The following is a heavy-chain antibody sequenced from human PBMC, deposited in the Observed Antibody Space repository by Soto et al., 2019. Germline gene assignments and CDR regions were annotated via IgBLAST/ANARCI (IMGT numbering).Heavy chain of an antibody. CDR2: IYYSGST. CDR3: ARASSGSYYNPIWFDP. J-gene: IGHJ5*02. Sequence: ASETLSLTCTVSGGSISSGGYYWSWIRQHPGKGLEWIGYIYYSGSTYYNPSLKSRVTISVDTSKNQFSLKLSSVTAADTAVYYCARASSGSYYNPIWFDPWGQGTLVTVSS. V-gene: IGHV4-31*02. D-gene: IGHD3-10*01. CDR1: GGSISSGGYY.